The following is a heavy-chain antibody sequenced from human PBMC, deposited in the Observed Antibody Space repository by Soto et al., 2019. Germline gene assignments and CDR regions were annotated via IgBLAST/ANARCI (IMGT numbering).Heavy chain of an antibody. V-gene: IGHV4-30-4*01. CDR1: GASITIGNYY. D-gene: IGHD3-10*01. Sequence: QVQLQESGPGLVKPSETLSLTCIVSGASITIGNYYWGWIRQPPEKGLEWIGYMSYSGNIHYTPSLKSRITISLDTSRNLFSLKRTSVTAADTAMYFCARYNDHSGTYSYCVSGGQGTLVTVSS. CDR3: ARYNDHSGTYSYCVS. CDR2: MSYSGNI. J-gene: IGHJ4*02.